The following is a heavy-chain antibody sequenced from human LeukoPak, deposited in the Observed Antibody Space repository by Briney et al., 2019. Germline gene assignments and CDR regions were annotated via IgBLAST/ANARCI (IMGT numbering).Heavy chain of an antibody. V-gene: IGHV4-31*03. CDR2: IYYSGST. J-gene: IGHJ2*01. Sequence: SQTLSLTCTVSGGSISSGGYYWSWIRQHPGKGLEWIGYIYYSGSTYYNPSLKSRVTISVDTSKNQFSLKLSSVTAADTAVYYCARTLIAARIPDWYFDLWGRGTLVTVSS. CDR1: GGSISSGGYY. D-gene: IGHD6-6*01. CDR3: ARTLIAARIPDWYFDL.